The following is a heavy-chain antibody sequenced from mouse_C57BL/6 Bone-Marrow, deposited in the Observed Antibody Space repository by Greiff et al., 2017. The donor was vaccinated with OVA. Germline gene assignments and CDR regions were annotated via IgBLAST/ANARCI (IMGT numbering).Heavy chain of an antibody. CDR2: ISSGGSYT. CDR1: GFTFSSYG. J-gene: IGHJ2*01. CDR3: ARHFYDYGDY. D-gene: IGHD2-4*01. V-gene: IGHV5-6*01. Sequence: EVKLVESGGDLVKPGGSLKLSCAASGFTFSSYGMSWVRQTPDKRLEWVATISSGGSYTYYPDSVKGRFTISRDNAKNTLYLPMSSLKSEDTAMYYCARHFYDYGDYWGQGTTLTVSS.